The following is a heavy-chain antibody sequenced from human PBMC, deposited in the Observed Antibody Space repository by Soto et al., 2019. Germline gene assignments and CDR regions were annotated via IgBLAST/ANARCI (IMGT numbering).Heavy chain of an antibody. Sequence: GASVKVSCKASGGTFSSFCISWVLQAPGQGLEWMGGIIPVFGRPNYAQRFRGRLTITADESTNTSYMELIDLTSEDTAVYYCAREASGYDFWGQGTQVTVSS. CDR2: IIPVFGRP. CDR1: GGTFSSFC. J-gene: IGHJ1*01. D-gene: IGHD5-12*01. CDR3: AREASGYDF. V-gene: IGHV1-69*13.